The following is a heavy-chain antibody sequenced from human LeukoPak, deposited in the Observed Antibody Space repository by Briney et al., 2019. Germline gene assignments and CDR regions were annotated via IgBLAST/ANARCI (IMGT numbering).Heavy chain of an antibody. J-gene: IGHJ6*02. CDR2: INPSGGST. CDR1: GYTFTSYY. D-gene: IGHD2-2*01. Sequence: ASVKVSCKASGYTFTSYYMHWVRQAPGQGLEWMGIINPSGGSTSYAQKFQGRVTMTRDTSTSTVYMELSSLRSEDTAVYYCARRCSSTSCPEADYYYYGMDVWGQGTTVTVSS. CDR3: ARRCSSTSCPEADYYYYGMDV. V-gene: IGHV1-46*01.